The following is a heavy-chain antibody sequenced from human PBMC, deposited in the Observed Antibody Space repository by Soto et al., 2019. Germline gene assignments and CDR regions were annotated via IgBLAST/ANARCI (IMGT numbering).Heavy chain of an antibody. D-gene: IGHD3-10*01. V-gene: IGHV3-33*01. CDR1: GFTFSSYG. CDR2: IWYDGSNK. CDR3: ARDWFRITMVRGVISLPYYYYMAV. Sequence: GSLRLSCAASGFTFSSYGMHWVRQAPGKGLEWVAVIWYDGSNKYYADSVKGRFTISRDNSKNTLYLQMNSLRAEDTAVYYCARDWFRITMVRGVISLPYYYYMAVWGKGTTVTVSS. J-gene: IGHJ6*03.